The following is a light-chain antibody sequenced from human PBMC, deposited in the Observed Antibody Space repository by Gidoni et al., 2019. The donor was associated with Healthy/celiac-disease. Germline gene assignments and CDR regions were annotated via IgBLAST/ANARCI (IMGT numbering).Light chain of an antibody. Sequence: QSALTQPRSVSGSPGQSVTISCTGTSRDGGGYNYVSWYQQHPGKAPKLMIYAVSKRPSGVPYRFSVSKSGNTASLTISGLQAEDEAYYYCCSYAGSYTYVIFGGGTKLTVL. CDR2: AVS. CDR3: CSYAGSYTYVI. J-gene: IGLJ2*01. V-gene: IGLV2-11*01. CDR1: SRDGGGYNY.